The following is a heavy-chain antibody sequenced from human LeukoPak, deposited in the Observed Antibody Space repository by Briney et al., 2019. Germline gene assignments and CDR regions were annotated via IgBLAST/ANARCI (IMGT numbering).Heavy chain of an antibody. CDR3: TTGYCSRTSCYYFDY. D-gene: IGHD2-2*01. V-gene: IGHV3-15*01. Sequence: PGGSLRLSCAASGFTFSNAWMSWVRQAPGKGLEGVGRIKSKTDGGTTDYAAPVKGRFTISRDDSKNTLYLQMNSLKTEDTAVYYCTTGYCSRTSCYYFDYWGQGTLVTASS. CDR2: IKSKTDGGTT. CDR1: GFTFSNAW. J-gene: IGHJ4*02.